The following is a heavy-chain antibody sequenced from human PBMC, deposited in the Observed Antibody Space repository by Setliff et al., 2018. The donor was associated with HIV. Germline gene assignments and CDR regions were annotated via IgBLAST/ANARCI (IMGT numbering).Heavy chain of an antibody. D-gene: IGHD3-22*01. CDR3: AIGRGLTGVDCYDSSGYMYFDL. V-gene: IGHV4-59*11. J-gene: IGHJ2*01. CDR2: IYYSGST. Sequence: SETLSLTCTVSGGSISSHYWSWIRQPPGKGLEWIGSIYYSGSTNYNPSLKSRVTISVDTSKNQFSLKLSSVTAADTAVYYCAIGRGLTGVDCYDSSGYMYFDLWGRGTLGTVSS. CDR1: GGSISSHY.